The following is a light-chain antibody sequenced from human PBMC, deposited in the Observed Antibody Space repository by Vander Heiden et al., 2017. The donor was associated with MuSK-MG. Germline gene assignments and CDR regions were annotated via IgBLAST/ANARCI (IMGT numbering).Light chain of an antibody. J-gene: IGLJ2*01. CDR3: CSYAGVV. Sequence: QSALTRPASVSGSPGQSITISCTGTSSDVGSYNLVSWYQQHPGKAPKLMIYEGSKRPSGVSNRFSGSKSGNTASLTISGLQAEDEADYYCCSYAGVVFGGGTKLTVL. V-gene: IGLV2-23*01. CDR2: EGS. CDR1: SSDVGSYNL.